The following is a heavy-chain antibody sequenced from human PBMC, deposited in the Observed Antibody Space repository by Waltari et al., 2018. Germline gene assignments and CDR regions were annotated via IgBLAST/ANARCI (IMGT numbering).Heavy chain of an antibody. CDR3: ARATYAMIVVVSAFDI. CDR2: INHSGST. J-gene: IGHJ3*02. D-gene: IGHD3-22*01. V-gene: IGHV4-34*01. CDR1: GGSFSGYY. Sequence: QVQLQQWGAGLLKPSETLSLTCAVYGGSFSGYYWSWIRQPPGKGLEWIGEINHSGSTNYNPSLKSRVTISVDTSKNQFSLKLSSVTAADTAVYYCARATYAMIVVVSAFDIWGQGTIVTVSS.